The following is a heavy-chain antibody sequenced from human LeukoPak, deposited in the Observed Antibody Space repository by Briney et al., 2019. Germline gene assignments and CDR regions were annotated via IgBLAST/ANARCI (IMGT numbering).Heavy chain of an antibody. CDR1: GFTFSSYA. J-gene: IGHJ4*02. CDR2: ISYDGSNK. V-gene: IGHV3-30-3*01. CDR3: ARDRFGELDDY. D-gene: IGHD3-10*01. Sequence: GGSLRLSCAASGFTFSSYAMHWVRQAPGKGLEWVAVISYDGSNKYYADSVKGRFTISRDNSKNTLYLQMNSLRAEDTAVYYCARDRFGELDDYWGQGTLVTVSS.